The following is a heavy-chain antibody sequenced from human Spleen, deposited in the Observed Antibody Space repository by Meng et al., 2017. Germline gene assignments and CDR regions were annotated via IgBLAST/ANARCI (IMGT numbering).Heavy chain of an antibody. Sequence: QPQLQESGPGLVKPSQTLSRTCPVSGGSITSGDYYWSWIRQPPGKGLEWIGYIYYSGSTYYNPSLKSRVTISVDTSKNQFSLKLSSVTAADTAVYYCARQRYRGVIGYWGQGALVTVSS. CDR3: ARQRYRGVIGY. J-gene: IGHJ4*02. CDR1: GGSITSGDYY. CDR2: IYYSGST. V-gene: IGHV4-30-4*01. D-gene: IGHD3-10*01.